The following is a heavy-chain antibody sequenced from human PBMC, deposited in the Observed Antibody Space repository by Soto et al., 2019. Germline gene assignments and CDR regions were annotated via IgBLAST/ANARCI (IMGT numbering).Heavy chain of an antibody. D-gene: IGHD4-17*01. Sequence: SETLSLTCAVYGGSFSDYYWTWIRQPPGEGLEWIGEIKHSGTTTHNPSLKSRVTMSVDTSKNQFSLNLTSVTAADTAIYYCAGGGRLRSPFGYWGQGILVTSPQ. CDR2: IKHSGTT. CDR1: GGSFSDYY. V-gene: IGHV4-34*01. CDR3: AGGGRLRSPFGY. J-gene: IGHJ4*02.